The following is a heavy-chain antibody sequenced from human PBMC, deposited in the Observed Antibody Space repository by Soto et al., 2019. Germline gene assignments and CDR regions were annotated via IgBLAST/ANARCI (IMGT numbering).Heavy chain of an antibody. J-gene: IGHJ6*02. CDR1: GFTFSSYW. CDR2: INSDGSST. D-gene: IGHD6-19*01. CDR3: ARGSIAVAGTRDYYYYGMDV. Sequence: GGSLRLSCAASGFTFSSYWMHWVRQAPGKGLVWVSRINSDGSSTSYADSVKGRFTISRDNAKNTLYLQMNSLRAEDTAVYYCARGSIAVAGTRDYYYYGMDVWGQGTTVTVSS. V-gene: IGHV3-74*01.